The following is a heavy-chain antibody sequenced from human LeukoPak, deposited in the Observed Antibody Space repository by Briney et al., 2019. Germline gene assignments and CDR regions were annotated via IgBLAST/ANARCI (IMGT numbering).Heavy chain of an antibody. D-gene: IGHD6-19*01. Sequence: GGSLRLSCAASGFTFSSYWMSWVRQAPGKGLEWVANIKQDGSEKYYVDSVKGRFTISRDNAKNSLYLQMNSLRAEDTAVYYCARDVGLGEWLVQGYYYYYMDVWGKGTTVTVSS. V-gene: IGHV3-7*01. J-gene: IGHJ6*03. CDR1: GFTFSSYW. CDR3: ARDVGLGEWLVQGYYYYYMDV. CDR2: IKQDGSEK.